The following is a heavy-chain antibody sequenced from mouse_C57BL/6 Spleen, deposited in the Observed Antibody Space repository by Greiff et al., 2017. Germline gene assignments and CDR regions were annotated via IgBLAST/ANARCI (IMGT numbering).Heavy chain of an antibody. Sequence: QVQLQQPGAELVMPGASVKLSCKASGYTFTSYWMHWVKQRPGQGLEWIGEIDPSDSYTNYNQKFKGKSTLTVDKSSSTAYMQRSSLTSEDSAVYYCARRSMVTTVTPYYYAMDYWGQGTSVTVSS. CDR2: IDPSDSYT. CDR1: GYTFTSYW. D-gene: IGHD2-2*01. CDR3: ARRSMVTTVTPYYYAMDY. J-gene: IGHJ4*01. V-gene: IGHV1-69*01.